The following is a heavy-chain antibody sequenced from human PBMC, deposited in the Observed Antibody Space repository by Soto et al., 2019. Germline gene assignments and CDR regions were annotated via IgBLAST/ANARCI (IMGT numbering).Heavy chain of an antibody. CDR2: INPNSGGT. V-gene: IGHV1-2*02. J-gene: IGHJ6*02. CDR1: GYTFTGYY. Sequence: ASVKVSCKASGYTFTGYYMHWVRQAPGQGLEWMGWINPNSGGTNYAQKFQGRVTMTRDTSISTAYMELSRLRSDDTAVYYCARGGYSSSSGDYYYGMDVWGQGTTVTVSS. CDR3: ARGGYSSSSGDYYYGMDV. D-gene: IGHD6-6*01.